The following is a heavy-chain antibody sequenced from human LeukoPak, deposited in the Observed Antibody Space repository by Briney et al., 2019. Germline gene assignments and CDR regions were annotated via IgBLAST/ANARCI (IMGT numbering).Heavy chain of an antibody. Sequence: GESLKISCAASGFTFSSYWMSWVRQAPGKGLEWVANIKQDGSEKYYVDSVKGRFTISRDNAKNSLYLQMNSLRAEDTAVYYCARVLCSGGSCYSVLYYYMDVWGKGTTVTVSS. CDR3: ARVLCSGGSCYSVLYYYMDV. D-gene: IGHD2-15*01. CDR1: GFTFSSYW. CDR2: IKQDGSEK. V-gene: IGHV3-7*01. J-gene: IGHJ6*03.